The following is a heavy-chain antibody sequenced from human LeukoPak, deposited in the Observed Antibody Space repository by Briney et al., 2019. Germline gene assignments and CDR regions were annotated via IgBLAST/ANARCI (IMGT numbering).Heavy chain of an antibody. V-gene: IGHV4-39*07. CDR1: DGSIRSSTDY. J-gene: IGHJ4*02. D-gene: IGHD4-17*01. CDR2: LYFRGIT. CDR3: ATSPDSGDYWGWLDS. Sequence: SETLSLTCTVSDGSIRSSTDYWGWIRQSPGKGLEWIGSLYFRGITYYNPSLKSRVTISVDTSKNQFSLKLSSVTAADTAVYYCATSPDSGDYWGWLDSWGQGTLVTVSS.